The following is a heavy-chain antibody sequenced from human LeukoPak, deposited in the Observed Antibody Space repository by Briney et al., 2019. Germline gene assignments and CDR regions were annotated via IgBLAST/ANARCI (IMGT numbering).Heavy chain of an antibody. CDR3: ARGPATYYYDSSGYLFDP. CDR1: GGSFSGYY. Sequence: PSETLSLTCAVYGGSFSGYYWSWIRQPPGKGLEWIGEINHSGSTNYNPSLKSRVTISVDTSKNQFSLKLGSVTAADTAVYYCARGPATYYYDSSGYLFDPWGQGTLVTVSS. J-gene: IGHJ5*02. CDR2: INHSGST. D-gene: IGHD3-22*01. V-gene: IGHV4-34*01.